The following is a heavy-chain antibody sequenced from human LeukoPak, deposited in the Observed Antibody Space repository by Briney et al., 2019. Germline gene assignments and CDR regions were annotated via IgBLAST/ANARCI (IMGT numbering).Heavy chain of an antibody. V-gene: IGHV3-21*04. CDR2: ITSTSSYI. CDR3: AKFGGTSYSNYFDY. J-gene: IGHJ4*02. Sequence: PGGSLRLFCEASGFTFSNYNMNWVRQAPGKELEWVSSITSTSSYIYYADSVKGRFTISRDNAKNSLYLQMSSLGAEDTAVYYCAKFGGTSYSNYFDYWGQGTLVTVSS. D-gene: IGHD2-15*01. CDR1: GFTFSNYN.